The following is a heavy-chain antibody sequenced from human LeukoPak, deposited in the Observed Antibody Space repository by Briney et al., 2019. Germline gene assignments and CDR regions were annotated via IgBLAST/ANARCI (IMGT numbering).Heavy chain of an antibody. J-gene: IGHJ4*02. Sequence: GGSLRLSCAASGFTFSNYGMHWVRQAPGKGLEWVAFIRYDGDNQYYADSVKGRFTISRDNSKNTLYLQMNSLRPEATAVYYCAKPQYLEDRPDLPFHYWGPGTLVTVSS. CDR3: AKPQYLEDRPDLPFHY. V-gene: IGHV3-30*02. CDR2: IRYDGDNQ. D-gene: IGHD6-6*01. CDR1: GFTFSNYG.